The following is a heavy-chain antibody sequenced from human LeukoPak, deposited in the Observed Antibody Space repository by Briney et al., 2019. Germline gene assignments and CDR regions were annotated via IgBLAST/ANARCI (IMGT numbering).Heavy chain of an antibody. CDR2: INHSGST. Sequence: SETLSLTCAVYGGCFSGYYWSWIRQPPGKGLEWIGEINHSGSTNYNPSLKSRVTISVDTSKNQFSLKLSSVTAADTAVYYCARVMVRGVNFDYWGQGTLVTVSS. CDR3: ARVMVRGVNFDY. J-gene: IGHJ4*02. V-gene: IGHV4-34*01. D-gene: IGHD3-10*01. CDR1: GGCFSGYY.